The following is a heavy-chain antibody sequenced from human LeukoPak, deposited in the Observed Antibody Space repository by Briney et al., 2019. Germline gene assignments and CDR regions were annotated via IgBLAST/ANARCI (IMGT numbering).Heavy chain of an antibody. CDR3: ATIIAAAAFDY. Sequence: PSETLSLTCTVSGGSISSYYWSWIRQPPGKGLEWIGYIYYSGSTNYNPSLKSRVTISVDTSKNQFSLKLSSVTAADTAVYYCATIIAAAAFDYWGQGTLVTVSS. CDR2: IYYSGST. V-gene: IGHV4-59*01. D-gene: IGHD6-13*01. CDR1: GGSISSYY. J-gene: IGHJ4*02.